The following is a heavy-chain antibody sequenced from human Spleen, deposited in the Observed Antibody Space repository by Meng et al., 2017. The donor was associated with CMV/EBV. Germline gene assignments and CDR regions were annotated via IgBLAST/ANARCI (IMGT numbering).Heavy chain of an antibody. J-gene: IGHJ4*02. CDR3: AKDTSCFY. CDR1: GFSFSSHD. D-gene: IGHD2-2*01. Sequence: GGSLRLSCAASGFSFSSHDMHWVRQAPGKGLEWVAGIGYDGSDKYYADSVKGRFTISRDNSKNTLYLQMNSLRAEDTAVYYCAKDTSCFYWGQGTLVTVSS. CDR2: IGYDGSDK. V-gene: IGHV3-33*06.